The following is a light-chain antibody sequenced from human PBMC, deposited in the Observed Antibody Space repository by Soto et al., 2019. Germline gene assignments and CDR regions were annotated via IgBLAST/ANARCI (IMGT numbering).Light chain of an antibody. Sequence: QSALTQPASVSGSPGQSITISCTGTSSDVGGYNYVSWYQHHPGKAPKLMIYDVSNRPSGVSNRFSGSKSGTSATLGITGLQTGDEADYYCGTWDSSLSGYVVFGGGTKVTVL. V-gene: IGLV2-14*03. CDR3: GTWDSSLSGYVV. CDR1: SSDVGGYNY. CDR2: DVS. J-gene: IGLJ2*01.